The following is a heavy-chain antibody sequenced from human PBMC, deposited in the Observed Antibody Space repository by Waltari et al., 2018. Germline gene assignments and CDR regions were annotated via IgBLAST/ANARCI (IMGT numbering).Heavy chain of an antibody. J-gene: IGHJ6*02. CDR2: ISYDVTHK. D-gene: IGHD4-4*01. CDR1: GFSLTDYG. V-gene: IGHV3-30*18. CDR3: AKADDYTYYYGMDV. Sequence: QVQLVESGGGVVQAGRSLIPSCAASGFSLTDYGMHWVRQAPGKGLEWVAVISYDVTHKIYADSVKGRFTISRDNSKNTLFLHMSGLRAEDSGVYYCAKADDYTYYYGMDVWGQGTTVTVS.